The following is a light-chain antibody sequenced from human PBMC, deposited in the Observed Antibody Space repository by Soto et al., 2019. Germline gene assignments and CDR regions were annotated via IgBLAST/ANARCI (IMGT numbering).Light chain of an antibody. CDR1: SSDVGAYNY. J-gene: IGLJ2*01. Sequence: QSALTQPPSASGSPGQSVTISCTGTSSDVGAYNYVSWYQQHPGKAPKLMISEVIKRPSGVSNRFSGSKSGNTASLTISGLQAEDEAHYYCCSYVGSDTYVIFGGGTKLTVL. CDR2: EVI. V-gene: IGLV2-8*01. CDR3: CSYVGSDTYVI.